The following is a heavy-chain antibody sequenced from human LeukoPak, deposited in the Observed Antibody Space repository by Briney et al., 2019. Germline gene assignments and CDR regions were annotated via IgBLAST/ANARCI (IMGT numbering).Heavy chain of an antibody. Sequence: PGESLRLSCATSGFTFSSYAMDWVRQASGKGLEWVSSISSGGNYKYYGDSVWGRFTISRDDAKNSLYLEMNSLRAEDTAVYYCARDTRQTSVTNFDSWGQGTLVIVSS. V-gene: IGHV3-21*06. CDR2: ISSGGNYK. CDR3: ARDTRQTSVTNFDS. CDR1: GFTFSSYA. J-gene: IGHJ4*02. D-gene: IGHD4-17*01.